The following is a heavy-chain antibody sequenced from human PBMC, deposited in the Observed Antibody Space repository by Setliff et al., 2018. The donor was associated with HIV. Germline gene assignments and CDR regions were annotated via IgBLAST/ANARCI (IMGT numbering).Heavy chain of an antibody. D-gene: IGHD3-22*01. Sequence: GGSLRLSCAASGFTFSSYSMNWVRQAPGKGLEWVSYISSSSSTIYYADSVKGRFTISRDNAKNSLYLQMNSLRAEDTAVYYCARDNTAIKYYYDSSRWSPLDYWGQGTLVTVSS. CDR3: ARDNTAIKYYYDSSRWSPLDY. V-gene: IGHV3-48*04. J-gene: IGHJ4*02. CDR1: GFTFSSYS. CDR2: ISSSSSTI.